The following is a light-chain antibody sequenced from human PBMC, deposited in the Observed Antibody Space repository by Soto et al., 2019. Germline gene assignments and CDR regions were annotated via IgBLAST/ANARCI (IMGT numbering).Light chain of an antibody. V-gene: IGLV2-14*01. Sequence: LTQPASVSGSPGQSITISCTGTSSDVGGYNYVSWYQHHPGKVPKLMIYEVSNRPSWVSHRFSGSKSGNTASLTISGLQAEDEADYYCSSYTSSSTFVFGTGTKVTVL. CDR3: SSYTSSSTFV. J-gene: IGLJ1*01. CDR2: EVS. CDR1: SSDVGGYNY.